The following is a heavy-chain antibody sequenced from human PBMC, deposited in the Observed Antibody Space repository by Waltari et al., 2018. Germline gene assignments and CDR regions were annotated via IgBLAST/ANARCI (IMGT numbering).Heavy chain of an antibody. V-gene: IGHV3-23*01. CDR2: ISSSRRNT. J-gene: IGHJ5*02. Sequence: EVQLLESGGGLVQPGGSLRLSCAASGFTFSSYDMSWVRQAPGTGRGWVAVISSSRRNTYYADSVKGRFTISRDESKNTLYLQMNSLRAEDTAVYYCAKGPAARTNWFDPWGQGTLVTVSS. CDR1: GFTFSSYD. CDR3: AKGPAARTNWFDP. D-gene: IGHD2-2*01.